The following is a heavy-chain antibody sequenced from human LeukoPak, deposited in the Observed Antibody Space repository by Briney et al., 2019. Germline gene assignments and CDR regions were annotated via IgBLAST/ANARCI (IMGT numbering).Heavy chain of an antibody. J-gene: IGHJ4*02. CDR1: GVSISSSSYY. V-gene: IGHV4-39*01. CDR3: ARIQTQYFFDY. D-gene: IGHD5-18*01. Sequence: SETLSLTCTVSGVSISSSSYYWGWIRQPPGKGLEWIGRIYYSESTYYNPSLKSRVTLSVDTSKNQFSLRLSSVTAADTAVYYCARIQTQYFFDYWGQGTLVTVSS. CDR2: IYYSEST.